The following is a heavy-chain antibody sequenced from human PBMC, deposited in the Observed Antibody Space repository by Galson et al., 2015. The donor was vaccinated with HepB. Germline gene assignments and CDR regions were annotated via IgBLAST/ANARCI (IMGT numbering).Heavy chain of an antibody. J-gene: IGHJ6*02. D-gene: IGHD3-9*01. CDR3: AGQYYGVLTGYSNGMDV. Sequence: SLRLSCAASRFTFNNYGFHWVRQAPGRGLEWVAFISYDGSGKFYGDSVTGGFTITRDTSKITPLMQMNSLRDEDTAVYFCAGQYYGVLTGYSNGMDVWGQGTTVTVSS. CDR2: ISYDGSGK. V-gene: IGHV3-33*01. CDR1: RFTFNNYG.